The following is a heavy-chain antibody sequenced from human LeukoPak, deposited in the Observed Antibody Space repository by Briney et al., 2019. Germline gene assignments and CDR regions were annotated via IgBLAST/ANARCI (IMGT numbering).Heavy chain of an antibody. CDR1: GYTFTGYY. J-gene: IGHJ5*02. CDR2: INPNSGGT. Sequence: ASVKVSCKASGYTFTGYYMHWVGQAPGQGLEGMGRINPNSGGTNYAQKFQGRVTMTRDTYMSTAYMELSRLRSDDTAVYYCARANWNYVWFDPWGQGTLVTVSS. V-gene: IGHV1-2*06. CDR3: ARANWNYVWFDP. D-gene: IGHD1-7*01.